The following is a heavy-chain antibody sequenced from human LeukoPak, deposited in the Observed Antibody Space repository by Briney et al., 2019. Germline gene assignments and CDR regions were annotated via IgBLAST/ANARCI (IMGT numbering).Heavy chain of an antibody. CDR1: GFTFSSYS. CDR3: ARRRLQIDS. Sequence: PGGSQRLSCAASGFTFSSYSMSWVRQAPGKGLEWVSGISGSSGGTYYAESVKGRFIISRDSSQNTLYLQMHSLKVEDTAIYYCARRRLQIDSWGQGTLVTVSS. V-gene: IGHV3-23*01. CDR2: ISGSSGGT. J-gene: IGHJ4*02. D-gene: IGHD4-11*01.